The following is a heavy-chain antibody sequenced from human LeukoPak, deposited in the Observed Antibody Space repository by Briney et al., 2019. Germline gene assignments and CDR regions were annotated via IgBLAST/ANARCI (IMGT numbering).Heavy chain of an antibody. J-gene: IGHJ4*02. V-gene: IGHV3-7*03. CDR1: GFTFSSYW. CDR2: IKQDGSEK. CDR3: ARGDGYNYFES. Sequence: GGSLRLSCAASGFTFSSYWMSWVRQAPGKGLEWVANIKQDGSEKYYVDSVKGRFTISRDNSKNTLYLQINSLRAEDTAVYYCARGDGYNYFESWGQGTLVTVSS. D-gene: IGHD5-24*01.